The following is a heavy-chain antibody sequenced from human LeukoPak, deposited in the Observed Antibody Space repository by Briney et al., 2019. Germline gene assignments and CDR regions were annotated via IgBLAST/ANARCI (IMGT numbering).Heavy chain of an antibody. CDR1: GFTFSSYS. CDR3: ARGGSDTAMAHDY. J-gene: IGHJ4*02. CDR2: ISGSSRPI. V-gene: IGHV3-48*01. Sequence: PGGSLRLSCAASGFTFSSYSMNWVRQAPGRGLEWVSYISGSSRPIYYADSVKGRFTISRDNAKNSLYLQMNSLRAEDTAVYFCARGGSDTAMAHDYWGQGTLVTVSS. D-gene: IGHD5-18*01.